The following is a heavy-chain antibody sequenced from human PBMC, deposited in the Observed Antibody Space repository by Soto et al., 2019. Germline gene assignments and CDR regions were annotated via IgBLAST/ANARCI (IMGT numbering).Heavy chain of an antibody. D-gene: IGHD3-22*01. J-gene: IGHJ4*02. V-gene: IGHV4-4*07. CDR1: GGSISSYY. CDR3: AREYEEAYYYDSSGFNY. CDR2: IYTSGST. Sequence: QVQLQESGPGLVKPSETLSLTCTVSGGSISSYYWSWIRQPAGKGLEWIGRIYTSGSTNYNPTLTIRVNKSVHTPKNQFTLQLSSVTAADTAVYYCAREYEEAYYYDSSGFNYWGQGTLVTVSS.